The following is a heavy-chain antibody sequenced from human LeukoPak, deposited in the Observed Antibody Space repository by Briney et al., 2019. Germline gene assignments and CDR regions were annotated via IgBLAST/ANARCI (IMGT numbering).Heavy chain of an antibody. CDR3: ARVMVGATRAGDYFDY. D-gene: IGHD1-26*01. CDR1: GGSISSGSYY. Sequence: SETLSLTCTVSGGSISSGSYYWSWIRQPAGKGLEWIGRIYTSGSTNYNPSLKSRVTISVDTSKNQFSLKLSSVTAADTAVYYCARVMVGATRAGDYFDYWGQGTLVTVSS. J-gene: IGHJ4*02. V-gene: IGHV4-61*02. CDR2: IYTSGST.